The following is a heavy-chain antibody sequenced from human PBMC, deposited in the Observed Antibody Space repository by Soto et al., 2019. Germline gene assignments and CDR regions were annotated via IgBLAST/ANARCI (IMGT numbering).Heavy chain of an antibody. D-gene: IGHD6-19*01. CDR3: ATRQWMEYFDY. Sequence: GESLKISCKGSGYSFTKYWIGWVRQMPGKGLEWMGIIYPGDSDTRYSPSFQGQVNISDDKSISTAYMQWSSLKASDTAMYYCATRQWMEYFDYRGQGTRVTVAS. CDR1: GYSFTKYW. CDR2: IYPGDSDT. J-gene: IGHJ4*02. V-gene: IGHV5-51*01.